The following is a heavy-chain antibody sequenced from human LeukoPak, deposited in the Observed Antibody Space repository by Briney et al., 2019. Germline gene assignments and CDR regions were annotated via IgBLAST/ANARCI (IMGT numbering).Heavy chain of an antibody. CDR2: IYYSGST. Sequence: PSETLSLTCTVSGGSISSYYWSWIRQPPGKGLEWIGYIYYSGSTNYNPSLKSRVTISVDTSKNQFSLKLSSVTAADTAVYYCARSMSGLGNYYFDYWGLGTLVTVSS. D-gene: IGHD1-7*01. V-gene: IGHV4-59*01. CDR3: ARSMSGLGNYYFDY. CDR1: GGSISSYY. J-gene: IGHJ4*02.